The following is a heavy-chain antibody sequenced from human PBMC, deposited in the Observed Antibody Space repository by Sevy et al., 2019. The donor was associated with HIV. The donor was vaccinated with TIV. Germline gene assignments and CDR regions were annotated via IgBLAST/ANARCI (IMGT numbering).Heavy chain of an antibody. J-gene: IGHJ6*02. CDR1: RYSLSEIS. V-gene: IGHV1-24*01. Sequence: ASVKVSCKVSRYSLSEISMHWVRQAPGKGLEWMGGFDPEDGETIYAQKFQGRVTMTEDTSTDTAYMELRRLTSEETAVYYCATLDFGGDHPFYGTDFWGQGTRSPSP. CDR3: ATLDFGGDHPFYGTDF. CDR2: FDPEDGET. D-gene: IGHD2-21*01.